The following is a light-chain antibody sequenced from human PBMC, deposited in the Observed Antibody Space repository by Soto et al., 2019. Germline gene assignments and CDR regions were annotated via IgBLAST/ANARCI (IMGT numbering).Light chain of an antibody. Sequence: QSVLTQPASVSGSPGQSLTIYCTGSTSDIGGYNYVSWYQQHPGKAPKLLIYDVSYRPSGISDRFSGSKSGNTESLIISGLQPEDEADYYCSSYGASSTLFGGGTKVTVL. CDR3: SSYGASSTL. CDR1: TSDIGGYNY. J-gene: IGLJ2*01. CDR2: DVS. V-gene: IGLV2-14*03.